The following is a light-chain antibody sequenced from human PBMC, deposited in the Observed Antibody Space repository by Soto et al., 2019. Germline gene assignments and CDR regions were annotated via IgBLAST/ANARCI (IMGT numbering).Light chain of an antibody. CDR3: QQYGSSPPFT. J-gene: IGKJ1*01. CDR2: GAS. CDR1: QSVSSSY. V-gene: IGKV3-20*01. Sequence: EIVLTPSPDTLSLSPGERATLSCRASQSVSSSYLAWYQQKPGQAPRLLIYGASSRATGIPDRFGGSGSGTDFTLTISRLEPEDFAVYYCQQYGSSPPFTFGQGTKVDI.